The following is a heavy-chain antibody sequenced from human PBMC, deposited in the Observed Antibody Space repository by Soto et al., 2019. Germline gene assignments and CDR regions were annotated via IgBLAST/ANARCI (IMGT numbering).Heavy chain of an antibody. D-gene: IGHD6-19*01. CDR2: LSYDGTYI. J-gene: IGHJ4*02. V-gene: IGHV3-30*03. CDR1: GFTFSSYG. CDR3: AIYSSGWYPLDY. Sequence: GGSLRLSCAASGFTFSSYGMHWVRQAPGKGLEWVAVLSYDGTYIYYADSVKGRFTISRDNSQNTLHLQMSSLRPEDTAVYYCAIYSSGWYPLDYWGQGTLVTVSS.